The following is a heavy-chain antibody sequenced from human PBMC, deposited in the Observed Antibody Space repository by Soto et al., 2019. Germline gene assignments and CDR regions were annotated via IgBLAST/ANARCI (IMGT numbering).Heavy chain of an antibody. V-gene: IGHV1-69*02. CDR3: ARDWESTVSTWSFGAF. Sequence: SVKVSCKASGGTFSPYTINWVRQAPGEGLEWMGRIIPFLGVTNYAQKFQARVTITADKSTTTAYMELSGLRFEDTAVYYCARDWESTVSTWSFGAFWGRGTLVTVSS. D-gene: IGHD3-10*01. J-gene: IGHJ4*02. CDR2: IIPFLGVT. CDR1: GGTFSPYT.